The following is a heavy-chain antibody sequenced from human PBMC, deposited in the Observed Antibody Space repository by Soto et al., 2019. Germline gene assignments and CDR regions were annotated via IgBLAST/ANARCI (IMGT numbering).Heavy chain of an antibody. V-gene: IGHV4-31*03. CDR3: AREGGSSWFNYYYY. D-gene: IGHD6-13*01. CDR2: IYYSGST. CDR1: GGYISSGGYY. Sequence: SEPLSLTCTVSGGYISSGGYYWSWIRQHPGKDLERIGYIYYSGSTYYNPSHKSRVTISVHTSKNQFSLKLRTLTPADTAGYYCAREGGSSWFNYYYYWCQGTLGTVSS. J-gene: IGHJ4*02.